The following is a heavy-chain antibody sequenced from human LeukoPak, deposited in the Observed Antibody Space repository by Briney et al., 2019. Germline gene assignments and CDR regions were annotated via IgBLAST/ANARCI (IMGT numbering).Heavy chain of an antibody. V-gene: IGHV3-23*01. CDR3: AKDRSSSGWRFDY. CDR1: GFTFGSYA. Sequence: GGSLRLSCAASGFTFGSYAMSWVRQAPGKGLEWVSAIRGSDDSTFYADSGKGRFTISRDNSKNTLYLQMNSLRAEDTAVHYCAKDRSSSGWRFDYWGQGTLVTVSS. J-gene: IGHJ4*02. CDR2: IRGSDDST. D-gene: IGHD6-19*01.